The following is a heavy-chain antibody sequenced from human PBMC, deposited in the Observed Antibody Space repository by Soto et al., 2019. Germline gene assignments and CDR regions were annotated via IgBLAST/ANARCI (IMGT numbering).Heavy chain of an antibody. Sequence: HPGGSLRLSCAVSGFTVSNNYMSWVRQAPGKGLEGVSVIYSGGYTAYGDSVKGRFTISRDNSKNTLYLQMNSLRADDTAVYYCAKGSGSGSYYSYYYYGMDVWGQGTTVTVSS. CDR3: AKGSGSGSYYSYYYYGMDV. D-gene: IGHD3-10*01. J-gene: IGHJ6*02. CDR1: GFTVSNNY. V-gene: IGHV3-53*01. CDR2: IYSGGYT.